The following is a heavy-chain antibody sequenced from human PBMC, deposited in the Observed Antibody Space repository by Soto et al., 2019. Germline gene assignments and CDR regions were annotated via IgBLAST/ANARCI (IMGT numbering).Heavy chain of an antibody. CDR1: GFTFSSYG. V-gene: IGHV3-33*01. CDR3: ARGVVEDYYILTGYSHAEYFQH. D-gene: IGHD3-9*01. Sequence: QVQLVESGGGVVQPGRSLRLSCAASGFTFSSYGMHWVRQAPGKGLEWVAVIWYDGSNKYYADSVKGRFTISRDNSKNTLYLQMNSLRAEDTAVYYCARGVVEDYYILTGYSHAEYFQHWGQGTLVTVSS. J-gene: IGHJ1*01. CDR2: IWYDGSNK.